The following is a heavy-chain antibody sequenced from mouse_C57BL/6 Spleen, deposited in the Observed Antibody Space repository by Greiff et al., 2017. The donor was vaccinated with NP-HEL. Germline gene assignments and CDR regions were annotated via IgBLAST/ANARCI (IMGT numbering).Heavy chain of an antibody. CDR1: GYTFTSYW. D-gene: IGHD1-1*01. CDR3: TRSHFITTVVSMDY. CDR2: IYPGNSDT. V-gene: IGHV1-5*01. J-gene: IGHJ4*01. Sequence: VHVKQSGTVLARPGASVKMSCKTSGYTFTSYWMHWVKQRPGQGLEWIGAIYPGNSDTSYNQQFKGKAQLTAVPSSSTAYMELSSLTNEDSAVYYCTRSHFITTVVSMDYWGQGTSVTVSS.